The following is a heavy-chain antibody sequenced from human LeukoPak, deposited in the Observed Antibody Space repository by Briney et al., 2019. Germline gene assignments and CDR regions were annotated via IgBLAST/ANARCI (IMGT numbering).Heavy chain of an antibody. Sequence: ASVKVSCKAYEYTFTSYDMHWVRQAPGQGLEWMGIINPSGGSTTYAQKFQGRVTMTRDTSTSTVHMELSSLRSEDTAVYYCARALIGGYSYLLTNYYYYYMDVWGKGTTVTVSS. V-gene: IGHV1-46*01. CDR2: INPSGGST. CDR1: EYTFTSYD. D-gene: IGHD5-18*01. J-gene: IGHJ6*03. CDR3: ARALIGGYSYLLTNYYYYYMDV.